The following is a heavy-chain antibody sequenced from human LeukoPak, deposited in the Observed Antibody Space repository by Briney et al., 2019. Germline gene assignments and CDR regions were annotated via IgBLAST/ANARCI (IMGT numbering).Heavy chain of an antibody. CDR2: IIPIFGTA. Sequence: GASVKVACKASGGTFSSYAISRVRQAPGQGLEWMGGIIPIFGTANYAQKFQGRVTITADKSTSTAYMELSSLRSEDTAVYYCAREDATMVRGVTHSYYFDYWGQGTLVTVSS. CDR1: GGTFSSYA. D-gene: IGHD3-10*01. CDR3: AREDATMVRGVTHSYYFDY. V-gene: IGHV1-69*06. J-gene: IGHJ4*02.